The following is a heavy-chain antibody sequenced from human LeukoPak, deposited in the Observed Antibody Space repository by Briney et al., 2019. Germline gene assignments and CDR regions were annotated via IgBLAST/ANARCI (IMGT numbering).Heavy chain of an antibody. CDR1: GGSISSYY. CDR3: ARDPYGLGSHYYSGMDV. Sequence: TASETLSLTCTVSGGSISSYYWSWIRPPPGKGLEWIGYIYYSGSTNYNPSLKSRVTISVDTSKNQFSLKLSSVTAADTAVYYCARDPYGLGSHYYSGMDVWGQGATVTVSS. D-gene: IGHD3-10*01. CDR2: IYYSGST. J-gene: IGHJ6*02. V-gene: IGHV4-59*01.